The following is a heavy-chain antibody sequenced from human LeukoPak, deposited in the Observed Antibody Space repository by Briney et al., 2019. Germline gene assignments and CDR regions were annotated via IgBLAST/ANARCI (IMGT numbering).Heavy chain of an antibody. J-gene: IGHJ3*02. Sequence: ASVKVSCKASGYTFTSYYIHWVRQAPGQGLEWMGIINPSVGSTSYAQKFQGRVTMTRDTSTSTVYMELSSLRSEDTAVYYCAREVEWELLLGAFDIWGQGTMVTVSS. V-gene: IGHV1-46*01. CDR3: AREVEWELLLGAFDI. CDR2: INPSVGST. CDR1: GYTFTSYY. D-gene: IGHD1-26*01.